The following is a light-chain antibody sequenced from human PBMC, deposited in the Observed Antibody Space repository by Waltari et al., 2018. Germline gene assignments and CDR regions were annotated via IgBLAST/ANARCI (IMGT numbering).Light chain of an antibody. J-gene: IGKJ1*01. V-gene: IGKV1-39*01. CDR2: AAS. CDR1: QSISSY. Sequence: DIVMTQSPSSLSASVGDRVTIPCRASQSISSYLNWYQQKPGKAPKLLIYAASSLQSGVPSRFSGSGSGTDFTLTINSLQPEDFATYYCQQSYSTPWTFGQGTKVEIK. CDR3: QQSYSTPWT.